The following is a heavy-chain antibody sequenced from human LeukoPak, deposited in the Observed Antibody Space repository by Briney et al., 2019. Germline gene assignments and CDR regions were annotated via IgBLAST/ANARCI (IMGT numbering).Heavy chain of an antibody. D-gene: IGHD1-1*01. CDR1: GGSISSYY. CDR2: IYYSGST. V-gene: IGHV4-59*01. CDR3: ARGGGGWNAWFDP. J-gene: IGHJ5*02. Sequence: SGTLSLTCTVSGGSISSYYWSWIRQPPGKGLEWIGYIYYSGSTNYNPSLKSRVTISVDTSKNQFSLKLSSVTAADTAVYYCARGGGGWNAWFDPWGQGTLVTVSS.